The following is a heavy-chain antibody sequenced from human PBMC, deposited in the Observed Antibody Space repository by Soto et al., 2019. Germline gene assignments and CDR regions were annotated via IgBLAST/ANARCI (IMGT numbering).Heavy chain of an antibody. J-gene: IGHJ3*02. CDR3: TTDRFEYLSDAFDI. D-gene: IGHD6-6*01. Sequence: GGSLRLSCAASGFTFSNAWMSWVRQAPGKGLEWVGRIKSKTDGGTTDYAAPVKCRFTISRDDSKNTLYLQMNSLKTEDTVVYYWTTDRFEYLSDAFDIWGKGTMVTVSS. CDR1: GFTFSNAW. CDR2: IKSKTDGGTT. V-gene: IGHV3-15*01.